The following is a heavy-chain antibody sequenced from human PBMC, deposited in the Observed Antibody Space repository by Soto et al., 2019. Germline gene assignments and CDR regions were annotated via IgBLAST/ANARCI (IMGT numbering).Heavy chain of an antibody. D-gene: IGHD2-21*01. J-gene: IGHJ4*02. Sequence: PGGSLRLSCSASGFIFTDFAMYWVRQAPGKGLEHISTISFNGGTTFYADTVKGRFIISRDNSKNIVYLQMSSLRPEDTARYYCAKASVRLLYIRNTIESWGQGTLVTVSS. CDR2: ISFNGGTT. CDR3: AKASVRLLYIRNTIES. CDR1: GFIFTDFA. V-gene: IGHV3-64D*08.